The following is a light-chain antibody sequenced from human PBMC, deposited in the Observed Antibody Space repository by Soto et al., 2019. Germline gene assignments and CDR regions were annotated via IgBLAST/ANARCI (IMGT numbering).Light chain of an antibody. V-gene: IGKV3-20*01. CDR1: QSVCSRC. J-gene: IGKJ1*01. CDR2: GAS. Sequence: EIVLTQSPGTLSLSPGERVTLSCRASQSVCSRCLAWYQQKPGQSPRLLIYGASSRATGIPDRFSGSGPGTDFTLTISRLEPEDFAVYYCQHYGTTPWTFGQGTKVGIK. CDR3: QHYGTTPWT.